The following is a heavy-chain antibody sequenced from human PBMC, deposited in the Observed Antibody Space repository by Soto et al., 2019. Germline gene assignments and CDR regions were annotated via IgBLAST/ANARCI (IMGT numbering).Heavy chain of an antibody. D-gene: IGHD2-8*01. CDR1: GGSISSGDYY. CDR3: ARERNTNPLRLDY. V-gene: IGHV4-30-4*01. CDR2: IYYSGST. J-gene: IGHJ4*02. Sequence: SETLSLTCTVSGGSISSGDYYWSWIRQPPGKGLEWIGYIYYSGSTYYNPSLKSRVTISVDTSKNQFSLKLSSVTAADTAVYYCARERNTNPLRLDYWGQGTLVTVYS.